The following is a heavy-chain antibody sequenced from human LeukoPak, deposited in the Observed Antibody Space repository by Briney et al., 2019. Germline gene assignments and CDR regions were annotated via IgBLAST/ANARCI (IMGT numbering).Heavy chain of an antibody. D-gene: IGHD3-22*01. J-gene: IGHJ3*02. Sequence: SETLSLTCTVSGGXISSYYCSWIRQPPGQGLEWIGYIYYSGSTNYNPSLKSRVAMSVDTSKNQFSLKLSSVTAADTAVYYCARDKDYFDSGGAFDIWGQGTMVTVSS. CDR2: IYYSGST. V-gene: IGHV4-59*01. CDR3: ARDKDYFDSGGAFDI. CDR1: GGXISSYY.